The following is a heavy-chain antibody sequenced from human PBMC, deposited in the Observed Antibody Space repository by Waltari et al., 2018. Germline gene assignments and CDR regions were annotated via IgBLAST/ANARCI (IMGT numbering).Heavy chain of an antibody. CDR2: IYYSGST. J-gene: IGHJ4*02. Sequence: QVQLQESGPGLVKPSQTLSLTCTVSGGSISSGGYYWSWIRQHPGKGLEWIGYIYYSGSTSYNPPLKSRVTISVDTSKNQFSLKLSSLTAADTAVYYCARDGTYDSSGYDYWGQGTLVTVSS. V-gene: IGHV4-31*03. CDR1: GGSISSGGYY. D-gene: IGHD3-22*01. CDR3: ARDGTYDSSGYDY.